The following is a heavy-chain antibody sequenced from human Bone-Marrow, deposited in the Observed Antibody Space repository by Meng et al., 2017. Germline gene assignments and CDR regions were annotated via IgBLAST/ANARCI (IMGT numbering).Heavy chain of an antibody. D-gene: IGHD4/OR15-4a*01. CDR2: IWYDGSNK. V-gene: IGHV3-33*08. Sequence: VQLVESGGGLVQPGGSLRLSCAASGFTFSSYGMHWVRQAPGKGLEWVAVIWYDGSNKYYAESVKGRFTISRDNSKNTMNLQMNSLRAEDTAVYYCARDLGGTNYPFDYWGQGILVTVSS. CDR1: GFTFSSYG. CDR3: ARDLGGTNYPFDY. J-gene: IGHJ4*02.